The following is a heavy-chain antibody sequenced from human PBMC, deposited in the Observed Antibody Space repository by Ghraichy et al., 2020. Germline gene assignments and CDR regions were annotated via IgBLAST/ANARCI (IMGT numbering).Heavy chain of an antibody. V-gene: IGHV3-33*01. CDR1: GFTFSSYG. D-gene: IGHD4-23*01. Sequence: GGSLRLSCAASGFTFSSYGMHWVRQAPGKGLEWVAVIWYDGSNKYYADSVKGRFTISRDNSKNTLYLQMNSLRAEDTAVYYCARGHYGGNLPFDYWGQGTLVTVSS. J-gene: IGHJ4*02. CDR2: IWYDGSNK. CDR3: ARGHYGGNLPFDY.